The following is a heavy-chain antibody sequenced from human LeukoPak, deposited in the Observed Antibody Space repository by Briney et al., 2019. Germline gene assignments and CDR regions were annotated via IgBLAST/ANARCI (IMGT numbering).Heavy chain of an antibody. CDR3: ARGGYDILTGTSFFDP. CDR1: GFTFSEYY. Sequence: GGSLRLSCAASGFTFSEYYMSWIRQAPGKGLEWVSYISSSGTYTNQAVSVKGRFTVSRDNAKNSLFLQMNSLRAEDTAVYYCARGGYDILTGTSFFDPWGQGTLVTVSS. J-gene: IGHJ5*02. CDR2: ISSSGTYT. V-gene: IGHV3-11*05. D-gene: IGHD3-9*01.